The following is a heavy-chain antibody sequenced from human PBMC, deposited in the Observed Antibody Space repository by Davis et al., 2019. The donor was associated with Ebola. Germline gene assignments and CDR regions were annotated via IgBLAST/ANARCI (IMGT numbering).Heavy chain of an antibody. V-gene: IGHV3-48*02. J-gene: IGHJ6*02. Sequence: GESLKISCAASGFTFNSYSMNWVRQAPGKGLEWVSYISGSSSTIYYADSVKGRFTISRDNAKNSLFLQMDSLRDEDTALYYCASGDGRGRSYDMDVWGQGTTVTVSS. CDR3: ASGDGRGRSYDMDV. CDR2: ISGSSSTI. D-gene: IGHD3/OR15-3a*01. CDR1: GFTFNSYS.